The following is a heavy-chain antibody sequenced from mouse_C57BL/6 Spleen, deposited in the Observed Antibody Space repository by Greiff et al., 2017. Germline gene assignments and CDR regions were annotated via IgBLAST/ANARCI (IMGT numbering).Heavy chain of an antibody. CDR3: ARGGLEGYYAMDY. D-gene: IGHD2-2*01. CDR1: GYSFTGYY. J-gene: IGHJ4*01. V-gene: IGHV1-42*01. Sequence: EVQLMESGPELVKPGASVKISCKASGYSFTGYYMNWVKQSPEKSLEWIGEINPSTGGTTYNEKFKAKATLTVDTSSSTAYMQLRSLTSEDSAVYFCARGGLEGYYAMDYWGQGTSVTVSS. CDR2: INPSTGGT.